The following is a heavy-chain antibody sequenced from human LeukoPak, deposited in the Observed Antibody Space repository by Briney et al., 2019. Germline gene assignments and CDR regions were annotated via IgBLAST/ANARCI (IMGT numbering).Heavy chain of an antibody. Sequence: PGGSLRLSCAASGFTVSSNYMSWVRQAPGKGLEWVSVIYSGGSTYYADSVKGRFTISRDNSKNTLYLQMNSLRAEDTAVYYCAGARRPIAAAGTFFDYWGQGTLVTVSS. V-gene: IGHV3-53*01. J-gene: IGHJ4*02. CDR1: GFTVSSNY. CDR3: AGARRPIAAAGTFFDY. CDR2: IYSGGST. D-gene: IGHD6-13*01.